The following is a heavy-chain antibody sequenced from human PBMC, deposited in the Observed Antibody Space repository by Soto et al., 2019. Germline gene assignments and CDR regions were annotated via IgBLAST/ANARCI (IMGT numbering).Heavy chain of an antibody. D-gene: IGHD6-19*01. V-gene: IGHV3-48*01. CDR1: GFNFSSYD. CDR3: AGHGGQWLNWFDP. Sequence: PGGSMRLSCAAAGFNFSSYDRNWVRQAPGKGLEWVSYISSSSSTIYYADSVKGRFTISRDNAKNSLYLQMNSLRAEDTAVYYCAGHGGQWLNWFDPWGQGILVTVSS. CDR2: ISSSSSTI. J-gene: IGHJ5*02.